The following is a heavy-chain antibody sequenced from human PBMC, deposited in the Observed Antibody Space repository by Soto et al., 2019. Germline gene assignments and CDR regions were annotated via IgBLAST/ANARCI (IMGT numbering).Heavy chain of an antibody. CDR3: AKDGDCISTSCYGEGFDP. CDR2: ISGSGGST. Sequence: EVQLLESGGGLVQPGGSLRLSCAASGFTFSSYAMSWVRQAPGKGLEWVSAISGSGGSTYYADSVKGRFTISRDNSKNTLYLQMNSLIAEDTAVYYCAKDGDCISTSCYGEGFDPWGQGTLVTVSS. V-gene: IGHV3-23*01. D-gene: IGHD2-2*01. J-gene: IGHJ5*02. CDR1: GFTFSSYA.